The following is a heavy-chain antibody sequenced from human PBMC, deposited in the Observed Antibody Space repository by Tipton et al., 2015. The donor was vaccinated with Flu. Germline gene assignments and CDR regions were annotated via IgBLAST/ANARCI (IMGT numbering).Heavy chain of an antibody. V-gene: IGHV3-74*01. D-gene: IGHD4-17*01. Sequence: SLRLSCAASAFTFSNYWMHWVRQAPGEGLVWVARVDGVGRSTHYADSVKGRFTISRDNAKNTLYLQLNSLRAEDTAVYFCVRDSRDYGDYAEGFDSWGQGTLV. CDR2: VDGVGRST. CDR3: VRDSRDYGDYAEGFDS. CDR1: AFTFSNYW. J-gene: IGHJ4*02.